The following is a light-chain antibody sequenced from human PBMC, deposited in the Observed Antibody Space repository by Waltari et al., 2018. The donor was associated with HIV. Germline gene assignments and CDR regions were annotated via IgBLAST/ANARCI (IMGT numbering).Light chain of an antibody. V-gene: IGLV2-11*01. CDR1: SSDVGGYDY. Sequence: SPLTQPPAVSGAPEPTATTSCTGTSSDVGGYDYVSCYQQHQGKAQKVMIYVGDRRSPGVPGRFSGSKSGKTASLTISGLQTEDEADYYCGSYAGDYKVIFGGGTRLTVL. CDR3: GSYAGDYKVI. J-gene: IGLJ2*01. CDR2: VGD.